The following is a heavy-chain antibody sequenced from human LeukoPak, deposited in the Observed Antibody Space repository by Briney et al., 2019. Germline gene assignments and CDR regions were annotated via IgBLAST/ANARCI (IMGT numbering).Heavy chain of an antibody. J-gene: IGHJ4*02. CDR3: ARHVGRYGYSRNHYFDY. V-gene: IGHV4-4*07. CDR1: GGSISSYY. CDR2: IYTSGST. D-gene: IGHD5-24*01. Sequence: PSETLSLTCTVSGGSISSYYWSWIRQPAGKGLEWIGRIYTSGSTNYNPSLKSRVTMSVDTSKNQFSLKLSSVTAADTAVYYCARHVGRYGYSRNHYFDYWGQGTLVTVSS.